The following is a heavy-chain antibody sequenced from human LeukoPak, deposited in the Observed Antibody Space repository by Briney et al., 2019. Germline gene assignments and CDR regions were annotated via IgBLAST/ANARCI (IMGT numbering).Heavy chain of an antibody. J-gene: IGHJ4*02. CDR2: IYHSGST. V-gene: IGHV4-38-2*02. CDR3: ARARLRLVLDY. Sequence: SETLSLTCTVSGYSISSGYYWGWIRQPPGKGLEWIGSIYHSGSTYYNPSLKSRVTISVDTSKNQFSLKLSSVTAADTAVYYCARARLRLVLDYWGQGTLVTVSS. CDR1: GYSISSGYY. D-gene: IGHD6-19*01.